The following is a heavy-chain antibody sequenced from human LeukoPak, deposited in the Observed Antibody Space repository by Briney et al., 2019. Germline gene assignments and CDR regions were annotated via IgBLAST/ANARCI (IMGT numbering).Heavy chain of an antibody. CDR3: ARHGSSSAFDI. D-gene: IGHD6-13*01. CDR1: GYTFTRYD. V-gene: IGHV1-8*01. Sequence: ASVKVSCKASGYTFTRYDINWVRQATGQGLEWMGWMNPNSGNTGYAQKFQGRVTMTRNTSISTAYMELSSLRSEDTAVYYGARHGSSSAFDIWGPGTMVPVST. J-gene: IGHJ3*02. CDR2: MNPNSGNT.